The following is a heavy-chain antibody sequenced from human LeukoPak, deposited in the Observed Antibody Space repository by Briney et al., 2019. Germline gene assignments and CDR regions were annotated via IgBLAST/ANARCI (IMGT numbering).Heavy chain of an antibody. CDR3: AKDRTGTRYLYYYYGMDV. CDR2: ISYDGSNK. D-gene: IGHD1-1*01. CDR1: GFTFSSYG. J-gene: IGHJ6*02. V-gene: IGHV3-30*18. Sequence: GGSLRLSCAASGFTFSSYGMHWVRQAPGEGLEWVAVISYDGSNKYYADSVKGRFTISRDNSKNTLYLQMNSLRAEDTAVYYCAKDRTGTRYLYYYYGMDVWGQGTTVTVSS.